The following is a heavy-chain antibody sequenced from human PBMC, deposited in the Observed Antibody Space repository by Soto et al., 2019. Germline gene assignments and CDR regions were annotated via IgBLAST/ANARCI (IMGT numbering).Heavy chain of an antibody. CDR2: IDHSGST. J-gene: IGHJ4*02. CDR3: ARAGRLPFDY. Sequence: PSETLSLTCAVYGGSFSGYYWHWIRQPPGKGLEWIGEIDHSGSTNYNPSLRSRVTISVDTSKNQFSLKLSSVTVADTAVYYCARAGRLPFDYWGPGTLVTVSS. D-gene: IGHD2-15*01. V-gene: IGHV4-34*01. CDR1: GGSFSGYY.